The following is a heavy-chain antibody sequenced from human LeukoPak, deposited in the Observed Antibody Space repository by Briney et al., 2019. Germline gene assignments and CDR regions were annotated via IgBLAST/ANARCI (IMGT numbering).Heavy chain of an antibody. CDR3: AREGGYCTNGVCSLLDY. Sequence: ASVKVSCKASGYTFTSYYMHWVRQAPGQGLEWMGIINPSGGSTSYAQKFQGRVTMTRDMSISTAYMELSRLRSDDTAVYYCAREGGYCTNGVCSLLDYWGQGTLVTVSS. CDR2: INPSGGST. J-gene: IGHJ4*02. CDR1: GYTFTSYY. V-gene: IGHV1-46*01. D-gene: IGHD2-8*01.